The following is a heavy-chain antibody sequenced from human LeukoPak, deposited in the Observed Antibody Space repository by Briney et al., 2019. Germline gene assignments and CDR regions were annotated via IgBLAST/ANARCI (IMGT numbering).Heavy chain of an antibody. J-gene: IGHJ4*02. CDR3: ARDPPFPTHDY. V-gene: IGHV4-38-2*02. CDR2: IYHSGST. Sequence: SETLSLTCTVSGYSISSGYYWGWIRQPPGEGLEWIGSIYHSGSTYYNPSLKSRVTISVDTSKNQFSLMLSSVAAADTAVYYYARDPPFPTHDYWGQGTLVTVSS. CDR1: GYSISSGYY.